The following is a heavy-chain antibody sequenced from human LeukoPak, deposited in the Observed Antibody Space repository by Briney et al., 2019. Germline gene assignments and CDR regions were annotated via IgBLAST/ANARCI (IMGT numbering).Heavy chain of an antibody. V-gene: IGHV4-39*01. Sequence: SETLSLTCTVSGGSISSSSYYWGWSRQPPGKGLEWIGRSYYSGSTYYNPSLKGRVTISVDTSKHQFSLKLSSVTAADTAVYYCASETCGGDCYRYWYFDLWGRGTLVTVSS. CDR3: ASETCGGDCYRYWYFDL. J-gene: IGHJ2*01. CDR1: GGSISSSSYY. CDR2: SYYSGST. D-gene: IGHD2-21*02.